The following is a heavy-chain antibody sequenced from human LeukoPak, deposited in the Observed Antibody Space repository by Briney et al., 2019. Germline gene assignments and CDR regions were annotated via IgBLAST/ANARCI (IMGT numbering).Heavy chain of an antibody. CDR2: ISYDGSNK. CDR1: GFTFSSYA. J-gene: IGHJ4*02. V-gene: IGHV3-30-3*01. CDR3: ARGLGMYYFDY. Sequence: GGSLRLSCAASGFTFSSYAMHRVRQAPGKGLEWVAVISYDGSNKYYADSVKGRFTISRDNSKNTLYLQMNSLSAEDTAVYYCARGLGMYYFDYWGQGTLVTVSS. D-gene: IGHD1-26*01.